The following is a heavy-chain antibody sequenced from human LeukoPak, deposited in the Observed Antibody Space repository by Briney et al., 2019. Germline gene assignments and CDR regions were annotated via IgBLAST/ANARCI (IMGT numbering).Heavy chain of an antibody. CDR3: ARRCGYYGSGNYYLDY. V-gene: IGHV3-11*03. D-gene: IGHD3-10*01. CDR2: ISNSLSYT. J-gene: IGHJ4*02. Sequence: PGGSLRLSCAASGFTFSDYYLSWIRQAPGQGLEWVSYISNSLSYTYYADSVKGRFTISRDNAKNSVYLQMDSLRAEDTAVYYCARRCGYYGSGNYYLDYWGQGTLVTVSS. CDR1: GFTFSDYY.